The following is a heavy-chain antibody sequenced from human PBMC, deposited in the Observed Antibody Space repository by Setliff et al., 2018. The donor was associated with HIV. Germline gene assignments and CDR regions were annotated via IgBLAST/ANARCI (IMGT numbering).Heavy chain of an antibody. V-gene: IGHV7-4-1*02. CDR3: ARAREDTALDSY. D-gene: IGHD5-18*01. Sequence: ASVKVSCKASGYTFNNYAMNWVRQAPGQGLELMGWINTNTGNPTYAQVFTGRFVFSLDPSVSTAYLQISSLNAEDTAVYYCARAREDTALDSYWGQGTLVTVSS. CDR2: INTNTGNP. J-gene: IGHJ4*02. CDR1: GYTFNNYA.